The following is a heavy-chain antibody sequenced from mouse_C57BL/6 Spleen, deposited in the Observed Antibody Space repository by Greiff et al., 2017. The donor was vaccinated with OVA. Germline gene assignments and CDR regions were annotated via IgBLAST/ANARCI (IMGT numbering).Heavy chain of an antibody. D-gene: IGHD1-1*01. CDR1: GYSITSGYY. CDR2: ISYDGSN. CDR3: AREHGSSYWYFDV. Sequence: DVQLQESGPGLVKPSQSLSLTCSVTGYSITSGYYWNWIRQFPGNKLEWMGYISYDGSNNYNPSLKNRISITRDTSKNQFFLKLNSVTTEDTATYYCAREHGSSYWYFDVWGTGTTVTVSS. J-gene: IGHJ1*03. V-gene: IGHV3-6*01.